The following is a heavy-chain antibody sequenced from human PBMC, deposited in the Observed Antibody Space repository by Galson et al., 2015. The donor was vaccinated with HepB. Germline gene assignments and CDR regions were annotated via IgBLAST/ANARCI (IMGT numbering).Heavy chain of an antibody. Sequence: SETLSLTCAVYGGSFSGIYWSWVRQPPGKGLEWIGEIDHIGNTNYNPSLKSRVTISVDTSKNQFSLKMSSVTVADTAVYFCARGFRGRTSSWYNSWGQGTLVTVSS. CDR1: GGSFSGIY. V-gene: IGHV4-34*01. J-gene: IGHJ5*01. D-gene: IGHD2-2*01. CDR2: IDHIGNT. CDR3: ARGFRGRTSSWYNS.